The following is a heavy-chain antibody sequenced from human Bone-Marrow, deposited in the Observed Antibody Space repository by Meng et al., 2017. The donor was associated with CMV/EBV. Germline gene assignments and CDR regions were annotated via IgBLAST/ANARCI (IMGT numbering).Heavy chain of an antibody. CDR3: ARVYIVGWRGYPEGY. J-gene: IGHJ4*02. D-gene: IGHD3-3*01. CDR1: GYNFTNYG. Sequence: ASLKVSCKSSGYNFTNYGIIWVRQAPGQWLEWMGWVSPYNGNTNYAQNFQGRVTMTTDTSTDTAYMELRSLRSADTAVYYCARVYIVGWRGYPEGYWGQGTLVTVSS. V-gene: IGHV1-18*01. CDR2: VSPYNGNT.